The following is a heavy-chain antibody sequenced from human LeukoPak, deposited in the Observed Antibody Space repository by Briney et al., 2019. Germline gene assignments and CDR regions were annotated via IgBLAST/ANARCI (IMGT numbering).Heavy chain of an antibody. Sequence: PETPCLSPALSGGSSCGYYWRSICHPPRGRRGWVGEINNRVSTSYNSSLKSRVTISVDTSKNQFSLKLTSVTAVDTAVYYCARGLDDYDSSGYRVPALGDWGQGTLVTVSS. D-gene: IGHD3-22*01. J-gene: IGHJ4*02. V-gene: IGHV4-34*01. CDR3: ARGLDDYDSSGYRVPALGD. CDR1: GGSSCGYY. CDR2: INNRVST.